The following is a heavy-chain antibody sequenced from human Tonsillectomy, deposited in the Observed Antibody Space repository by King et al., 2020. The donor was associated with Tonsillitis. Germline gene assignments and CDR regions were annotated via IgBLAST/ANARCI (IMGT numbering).Heavy chain of an antibody. J-gene: IGHJ3*02. CDR2: IYYSGST. CDR3: ASNFKYSGSYRSDAFDI. V-gene: IGHV4-39*01. Sequence: LQLQESGPGLVKPSETLSLTCTVSGGSISSSSYYWGWIRQPPGKGLEWIGSIYYSGSTYYNPSLKSRVTISVDTSKNQFSLKLSSVTAADTAVYYCASNFKYSGSYRSDAFDIWGQGTMVTVSS. D-gene: IGHD1-26*01. CDR1: GGSISSSSYY.